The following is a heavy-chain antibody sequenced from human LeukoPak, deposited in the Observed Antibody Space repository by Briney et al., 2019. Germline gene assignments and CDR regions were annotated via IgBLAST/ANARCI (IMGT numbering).Heavy chain of an antibody. CDR3: ASSSVYSSSSEPLNRWFDP. D-gene: IGHD6-6*01. Sequence: GASVKVSCKASGGTFSSYAISWVRQAPGQGLEWMGGIIPIFGTANYAQKFQGRVTITADESTSPAYMELSSLRSEDTAVYYCASSSVYSSSSEPLNRWFDPWGQGTLVTVSS. J-gene: IGHJ5*02. V-gene: IGHV1-69*13. CDR1: GGTFSSYA. CDR2: IIPIFGTA.